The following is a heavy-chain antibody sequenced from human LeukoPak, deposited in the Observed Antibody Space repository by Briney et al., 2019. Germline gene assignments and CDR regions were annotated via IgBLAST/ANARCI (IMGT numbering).Heavy chain of an antibody. Sequence: NPSETLSLTCTVSGGYIISCYWSWIRQPAGKGLEWIGRIYTSGSTNYNPSLRSRVTMSVDTSKNQFSLNLSSVTAADTAVYYCARDNNVWGSYRKFDPWGQGTLVTVSS. D-gene: IGHD3-16*02. J-gene: IGHJ5*02. V-gene: IGHV4-4*07. CDR1: GGYIISCY. CDR2: IYTSGST. CDR3: ARDNNVWGSYRKFDP.